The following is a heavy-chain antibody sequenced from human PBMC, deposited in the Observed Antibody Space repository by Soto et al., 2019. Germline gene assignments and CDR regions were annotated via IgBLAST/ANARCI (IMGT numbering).Heavy chain of an antibody. CDR2: INHRGST. CDR1: GASISGFY. J-gene: IGHJ4*02. D-gene: IGHD3-10*02. CDR3: AVRVASNTVPVHTWFY. V-gene: IGHV4-34*01. Sequence: QMQLQQWGPGLLKPSETLSLTCAVSGASISGFYWTWIRQSPGKGLEWIGEINHRGSTNYSPSLQSRVTLSVDTARSQFSLKLTSVAAADTAVYYCAVRVASNTVPVHTWFYWGQGNLVTVSS.